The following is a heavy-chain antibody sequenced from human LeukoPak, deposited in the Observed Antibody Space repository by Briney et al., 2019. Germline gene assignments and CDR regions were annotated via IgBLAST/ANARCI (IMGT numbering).Heavy chain of an antibody. J-gene: IGHJ3*02. CDR1: GFTFSSYS. Sequence: GGSLRLSCAASGFTFSSYSMNWARQAPGKGLEWVSSISSSSSYIYYADSVKGRFTISRDNAKNSLYLQMNSLRAEDTAVYYCASSGGYSYGNDAFDIWGQGTMVTVSS. V-gene: IGHV3-21*01. CDR2: ISSSSSYI. D-gene: IGHD5-18*01. CDR3: ASSGGYSYGNDAFDI.